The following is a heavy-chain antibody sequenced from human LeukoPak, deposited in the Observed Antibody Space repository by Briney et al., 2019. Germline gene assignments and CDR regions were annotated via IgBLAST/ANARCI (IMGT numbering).Heavy chain of an antibody. D-gene: IGHD3-3*01. CDR2: INSDGSST. CDR1: GFTFSDTW. Sequence: GGSLRLSCAASGFTFSDTWMHWVRQAPGKGLVWVSRINSDGSSTSYADSVKGRFTISRDNAKNTLYLQMNSLRAEDTAVYYCARGGGYYYFDYWGQGTLVTVSS. J-gene: IGHJ4*02. V-gene: IGHV3-74*01. CDR3: ARGGGYYYFDY.